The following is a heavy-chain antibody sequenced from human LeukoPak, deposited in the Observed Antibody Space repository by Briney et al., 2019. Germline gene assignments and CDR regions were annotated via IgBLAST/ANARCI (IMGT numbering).Heavy chain of an antibody. V-gene: IGHV3-48*03. J-gene: IGHJ4*02. CDR2: ISSFSSTI. CDR3: ARVLTTVTSYFDY. D-gene: IGHD4-17*01. Sequence: PGGSLRLSCAASGFTFSSYEMNWVRQAPGKGLEWVSYISSFSSTIYYADSVMGRFTISRDNAKNPLYLQMNSLRAEDTAVYYCARVLTTVTSYFDYWGQGTLVTVSS. CDR1: GFTFSSYE.